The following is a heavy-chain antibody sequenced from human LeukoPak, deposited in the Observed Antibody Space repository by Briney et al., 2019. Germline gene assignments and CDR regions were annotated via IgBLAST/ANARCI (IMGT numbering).Heavy chain of an antibody. J-gene: IGHJ6*02. D-gene: IGHD6-13*01. V-gene: IGHV4-39*01. Sequence: SETLSLTCTVSGGSISSSSYYWGWIRQPPGKGLEWIGSIYYSGSTYYNPSLKSRVTISVDTSKNQFSLKLSSVTAADTAVYYCGAYIAAAGSAVRPYYYYGMDVWAKGPRSPSP. CDR3: GAYIAAAGSAVRPYYYYGMDV. CDR1: GGSISSSSYY. CDR2: IYYSGST.